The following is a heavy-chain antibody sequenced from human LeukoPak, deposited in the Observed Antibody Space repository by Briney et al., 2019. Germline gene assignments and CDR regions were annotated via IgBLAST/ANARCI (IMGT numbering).Heavy chain of an antibody. CDR3: ARDAHPTHYDFWSGQYYNWFDP. CDR2: ISSSSSTI. V-gene: IGHV3-48*01. CDR1: GFTFSSYS. D-gene: IGHD3-3*01. J-gene: IGHJ5*02. Sequence: GGSLRLSCAASGFTFSSYSMNWVRQAPGKGLEWVSYISSSSSTIYYADSVKGRFTISRDNAKNSLYLQMNSLRAEDTAVYYCARDAHPTHYDFWSGQYYNWFDPWGQGTLVTVSS.